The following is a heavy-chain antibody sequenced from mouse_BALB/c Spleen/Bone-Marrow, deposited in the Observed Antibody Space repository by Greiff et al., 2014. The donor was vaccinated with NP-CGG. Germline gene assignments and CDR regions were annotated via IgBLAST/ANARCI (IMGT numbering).Heavy chain of an antibody. CDR1: GYTFTSYW. CDR3: TGQYGNYYAMDY. Sequence: QVQLQQPGAELVRPGASVKVSCKASGYTFTSYWINWVKQRPGQGLEWIGNIYPSDSYTNYNQNFKDKATLTVDKSSSTAYMQLSSPTSEDSAVYYCTGQYGNYYAMDYWGQGTSVTVSS. V-gene: IGHV1-69*02. D-gene: IGHD2-10*02. J-gene: IGHJ4*01. CDR2: IYPSDSYT.